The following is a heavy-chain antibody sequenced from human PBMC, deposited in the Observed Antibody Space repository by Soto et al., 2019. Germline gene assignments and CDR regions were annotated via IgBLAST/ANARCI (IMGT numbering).Heavy chain of an antibody. V-gene: IGHV4-34*01. CDR1: GGSFSDYY. D-gene: IGHD5-18*01. CDR2: INHSGST. Sequence: PSETLSLTCAVYGGSFSDYYWSWIRPPPGKGLEWIGEINHSGSTNYNPSLKSRVTISVDTSKNQFSLKLSSVTAADTAVYYCARGRGYSYGLLYYYYGMDVWGQGTTVTVSS. CDR3: ARGRGYSYGLLYYYYGMDV. J-gene: IGHJ6*02.